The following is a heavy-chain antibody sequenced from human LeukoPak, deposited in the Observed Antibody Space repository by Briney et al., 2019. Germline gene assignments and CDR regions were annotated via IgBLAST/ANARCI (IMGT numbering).Heavy chain of an antibody. CDR3: ARGPDPGVYFDY. D-gene: IGHD1-14*01. V-gene: IGHV3-30-3*01. CDR1: GFTFSSYA. Sequence: GGSLRLSCAASGFTFSSYAMHWVRQAPGKGLEWVAVISYDGSNKYYADSVKGRFTISRDNSKNTLYLQMNSLRAEDTAVYYCARGPDPGVYFDYWGQGTLVTVSS. CDR2: ISYDGSNK. J-gene: IGHJ4*02.